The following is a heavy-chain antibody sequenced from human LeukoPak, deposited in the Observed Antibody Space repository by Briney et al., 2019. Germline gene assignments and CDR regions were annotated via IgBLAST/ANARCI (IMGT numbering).Heavy chain of an antibody. Sequence: PSETLSLTCTVSGGSISSYYWTWIRQPPGKGLEWIGYIYYSGSTNYNPSLKSRVTISVDTSKNQFSLNLTSVTAADTAVYYCATGYYDFLWGQGTLVTVSS. CDR3: ATGYYDFL. J-gene: IGHJ4*02. CDR2: IYYSGST. V-gene: IGHV4-59*01. CDR1: GGSISSYY. D-gene: IGHD3-3*01.